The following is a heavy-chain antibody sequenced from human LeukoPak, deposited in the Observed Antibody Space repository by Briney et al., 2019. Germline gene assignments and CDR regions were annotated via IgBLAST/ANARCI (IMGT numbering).Heavy chain of an antibody. CDR3: ARAGTGRWQWHLIDY. J-gene: IGHJ4*01. Sequence: GRSLRLPCEASGFTFSTYWTNWVSQARGKGLEWVANIKPDGSEKNYADSVRGRDTISRDNHKNSLFLQMNSLRVDDSAVYYCARAGTGRWQWHLIDYWGQGSLVTVSS. D-gene: IGHD6-19*01. CDR1: GFTFSTYW. CDR2: IKPDGSEK. V-gene: IGHV3-7*01.